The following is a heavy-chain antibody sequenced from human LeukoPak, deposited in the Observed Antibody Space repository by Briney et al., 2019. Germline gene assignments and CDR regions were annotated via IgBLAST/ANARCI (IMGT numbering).Heavy chain of an antibody. CDR1: GYTFTGYY. Sequence: ASVKVSCKASGYTFTGYYMHWVRQAPGQGLEWMGWINPNSGGTNYAQKFQGRVTMTRDTSISTAYMELSSLRSDDTAVYYCARDQHDLGSDWGQGTLVTVSS. CDR2: INPNSGGT. D-gene: IGHD3-16*01. CDR3: ARDQHDLGSD. J-gene: IGHJ4*02. V-gene: IGHV1-2*02.